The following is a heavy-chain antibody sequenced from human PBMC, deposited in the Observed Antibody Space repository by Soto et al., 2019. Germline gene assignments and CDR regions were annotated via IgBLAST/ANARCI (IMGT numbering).Heavy chain of an antibody. J-gene: IGHJ4*02. Sequence: SEPLSLTYPVSGGSISSSSSCWGWIRPPPGKALELIGNIDYSGSTNDNPYLKSRVTISVDTSKNQFSLKLSSVTEADTSLYYCERNGPFGGVIVIVGFDYWGQGTLVTVS. V-gene: IGHV4-39*01. CDR3: ERNGPFGGVIVIVGFDY. CDR2: IDYSGST. D-gene: IGHD3-16*02. CDR1: GGSISSSSSC.